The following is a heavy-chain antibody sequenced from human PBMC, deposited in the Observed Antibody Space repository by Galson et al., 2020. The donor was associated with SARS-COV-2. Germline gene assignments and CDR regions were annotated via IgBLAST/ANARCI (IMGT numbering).Heavy chain of an antibody. CDR1: GDSIRTCNR. CDR2: IYHTEST. D-gene: IGHD3-16*01. CDR3: VARGSPRGWRYAHRL. V-gene: IGHV4-4*02. Sequence: SETLSLTCAVSGDSIRTCNRRGWVRPPPGKVLEWTGDIYHTESTNYNPSLKVQLPISLSKAKTQIALTLHSVTAAATAAYYCVARGSPRGWRYAHRLWGQGTLVSVSS. J-gene: IGHJ4*02.